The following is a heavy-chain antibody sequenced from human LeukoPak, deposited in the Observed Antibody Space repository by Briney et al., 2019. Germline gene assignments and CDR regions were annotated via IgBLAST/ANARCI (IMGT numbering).Heavy chain of an antibody. CDR1: GYTFTSYD. CDR2: MNPNSGNT. V-gene: IGHV1-8*01. D-gene: IGHD4-17*01. Sequence: ASVKVSCKASGYTFTSYDINWVRQATGQGLEWMGWMNPNSGNTGYAQKFQGRVTMTRNTSISTAYMELSSLRSEDTAVYYCARNPMTTDWFDPWGQGTLVTVSS. CDR3: ARNPMTTDWFDP. J-gene: IGHJ5*02.